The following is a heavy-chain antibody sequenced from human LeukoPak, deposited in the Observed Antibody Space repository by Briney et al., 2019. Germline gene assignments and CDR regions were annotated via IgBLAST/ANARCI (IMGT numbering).Heavy chain of an antibody. V-gene: IGHV3-21*01. J-gene: IGHJ5*02. D-gene: IGHD3-9*01. Sequence: PGGSLRLSCAASGFTFSSYSMNWVRQAPGKGLEWVSSISSTSTYIYYADSVKGRFTISRDNSKNTLYLQMNSLRAEDTAVYYCASQILTGYSDWFDPWGQGTLVTASS. CDR1: GFTFSSYS. CDR2: ISSTSTYI. CDR3: ASQILTGYSDWFDP.